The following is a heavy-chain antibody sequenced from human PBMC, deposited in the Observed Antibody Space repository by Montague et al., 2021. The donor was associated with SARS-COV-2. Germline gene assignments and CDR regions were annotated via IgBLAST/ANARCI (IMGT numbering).Heavy chain of an antibody. J-gene: IGHJ5*02. CDR1: GGSISSGGYY. CDR2: NYYSGST. CDR3: ARATRSIVVLNWFDP. V-gene: IGHV4-31*03. D-gene: IGHD3-22*01. Sequence: TLSLTCTVSGGSISSGGYYWSWIRRHPGKGLEWIGYNYYSGSTYYNPSLKSRVTISVDTSKNQLSLKLSSVTAADTAVYYCARATRSIVVLNWFDPWGQGTLVTVSS.